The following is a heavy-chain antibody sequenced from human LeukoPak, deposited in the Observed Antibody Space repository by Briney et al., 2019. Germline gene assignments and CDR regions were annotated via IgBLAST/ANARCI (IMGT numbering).Heavy chain of an antibody. V-gene: IGHV4-31*03. CDR2: IYYSGST. J-gene: IGHJ5*02. Sequence: SETLSLTCTVSGGSISSSSYYWSWIRQHPGKGLEWIGYIYYSGSTYYNPSLKSRVTISVDTSKNQFSLKLSSVTAADTAVYYCARDHVGYYYDSSGYYLGNWFDPWGQGTLVTVSS. CDR1: GGSISSSSYY. D-gene: IGHD3-22*01. CDR3: ARDHVGYYYDSSGYYLGNWFDP.